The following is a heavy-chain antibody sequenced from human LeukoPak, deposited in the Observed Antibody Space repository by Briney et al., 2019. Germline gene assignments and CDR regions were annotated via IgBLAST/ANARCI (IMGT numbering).Heavy chain of an antibody. CDR3: AREPVGQRYCSSISCYNYYYGMDV. J-gene: IGHJ6*02. CDR1: GLTFSSYA. CDR2: ISYDGSNK. V-gene: IGHV3-30*04. Sequence: PGGSLRLSCAAPGLTFSSYAMHWVRQAPGKGLEWVAVISYDGSNKYYVDSVKGRFTISRDNSKNTLYLQMNSLRAEDTAVYFRAREPVGQRYCSSISCYNYYYGMDVWGQGTTVTVSS. D-gene: IGHD2-2*01.